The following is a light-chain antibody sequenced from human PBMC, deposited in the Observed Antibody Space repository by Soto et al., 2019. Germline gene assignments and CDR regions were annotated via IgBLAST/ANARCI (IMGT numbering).Light chain of an antibody. J-gene: IGKJ1*01. V-gene: IGKV1-39*01. CDR1: QGVRND. CDR3: QQSFRVPAT. CDR2: TAS. Sequence: DIQMTQSPSSLSASVGDRVTITCRASQGVRNDLGWYQQLPGKAPKLLIYTASSLQSGVPSRFSGSGSGTDFTLTISSLQAEDFASYYCQQSFRVPATFGQGTKVDIK.